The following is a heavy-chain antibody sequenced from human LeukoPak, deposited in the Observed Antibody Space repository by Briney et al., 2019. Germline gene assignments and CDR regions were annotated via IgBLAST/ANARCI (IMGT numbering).Heavy chain of an antibody. V-gene: IGHV4-59*12. CDR1: GGSISSYH. D-gene: IGHD2-15*01. CDR3: ARGSLLLY. Sequence: SETLSLTCTVSGGSISSYHWSWFRQAPGKGLEWIGYLYNSGSTNYNPSLKSRVTISVDTSKNQFSLKLSSVTAADTAVYYCARGSLLLYWGQGTLVTVSS. J-gene: IGHJ4*02. CDR2: LYNSGST.